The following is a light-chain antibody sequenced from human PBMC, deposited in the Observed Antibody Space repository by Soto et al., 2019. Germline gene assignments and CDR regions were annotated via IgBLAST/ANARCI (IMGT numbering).Light chain of an antibody. J-gene: IGKJ3*01. V-gene: IGKV3-15*01. Sequence: EIVLTQSPATLSVSPGERATLSCRASQSLSSNLAWYQQKPGQAPRLLIYGASTRATGIPARFSGSGSGTEFTLTISSQQSEDFAFYYCQQYNNWPDFTFGPGTKVDFK. CDR3: QQYNNWPDFT. CDR2: GAS. CDR1: QSLSSN.